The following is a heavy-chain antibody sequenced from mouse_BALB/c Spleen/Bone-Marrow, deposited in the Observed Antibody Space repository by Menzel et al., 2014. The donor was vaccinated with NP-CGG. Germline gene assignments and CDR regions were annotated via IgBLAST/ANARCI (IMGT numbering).Heavy chain of an antibody. J-gene: IGHJ4*01. CDR3: TRRDRYDYYAMDY. CDR2: IYPSDSYT. V-gene: IGHV1-69*02. D-gene: IGHD2-14*01. CDR1: GYTFTSYW. Sequence: VQLVESGAELVRPEASVKLSCKASGYTFTSYWINWVKQRPGQGLEWIGSIYPSDSYTNYNQKFKDKATLTVDKSSSTAYMQLSSPTSEDSAVYYCTRRDRYDYYAMDYWGQGTSVTVSS.